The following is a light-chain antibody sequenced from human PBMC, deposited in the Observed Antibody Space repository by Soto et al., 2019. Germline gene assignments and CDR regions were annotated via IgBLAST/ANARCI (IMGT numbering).Light chain of an antibody. J-gene: IGKJ1*01. CDR2: GAS. CDR1: QSVSSSY. V-gene: IGKV3-20*01. Sequence: EIVLTQSPGTLSLSPWERATLSCRASQSVSSSYLAWYQQKPGQAPRHLIYGASSRATGIPDRFSGSGSGTDFTVTISRRETEDYAVYYFQQYHSSPVTFGQGTKVEIK. CDR3: QQYHSSPVT.